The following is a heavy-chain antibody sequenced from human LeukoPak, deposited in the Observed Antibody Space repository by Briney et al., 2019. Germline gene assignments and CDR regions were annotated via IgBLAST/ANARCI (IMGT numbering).Heavy chain of an antibody. V-gene: IGHV4-34*01. Sequence: PSETLSLTCAVYGGSFSDYYWSWIRQPPGKGLEWIGEINHSGSTNYNPSLKSRVTISVDTSEIQFSLKLSSVTAADTAVYYCARTDYREWGQGTLVTVSS. CDR2: INHSGST. CDR1: GGSFSDYY. CDR3: ARTDYRE. D-gene: IGHD4-11*01. J-gene: IGHJ4*02.